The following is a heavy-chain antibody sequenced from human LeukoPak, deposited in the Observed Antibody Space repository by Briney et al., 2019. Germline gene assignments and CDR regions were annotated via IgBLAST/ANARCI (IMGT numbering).Heavy chain of an antibody. V-gene: IGHV3-23*01. CDR1: GFTFTSYA. CDR3: ATGATAIQFDY. J-gene: IGHJ4*02. D-gene: IGHD2-2*02. CDR2: LTGDGNT. Sequence: GESLRLSYAASGFTFTSYAMSWVRQAPGKGLEWVSVLTGDGNTYYADSVKGRFTNSRDDSKNTLFLQMNSLRAEDTAVYYCATGATAIQFDYWGQGTLVTVSS.